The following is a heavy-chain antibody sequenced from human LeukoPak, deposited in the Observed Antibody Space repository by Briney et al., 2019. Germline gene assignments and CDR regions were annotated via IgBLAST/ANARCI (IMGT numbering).Heavy chain of an antibody. CDR2: IYYSGST. J-gene: IGHJ4*02. D-gene: IGHD3-3*01. Sequence: PSETLSLTCTVSGGSISSYYWSWIRQPPGKGLEWIGYIYYSGSTNYNPSLKSRVTISVDTSKNQFSLKLSSVTAADTAVYYCARGWSSYDFWSGPPDYWGQGTLVTVSS. CDR3: ARGWSSYDFWSGPPDY. V-gene: IGHV4-59*01. CDR1: GGSISSYY.